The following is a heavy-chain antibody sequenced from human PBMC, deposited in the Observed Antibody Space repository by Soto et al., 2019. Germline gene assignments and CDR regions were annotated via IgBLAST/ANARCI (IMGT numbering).Heavy chain of an antibody. V-gene: IGHV5-51*01. J-gene: IGHJ4*02. CDR1: GYNFNHYY. CDR2: IYPGDSDS. CDR3: TKQRKDTTVVYRMSFDY. D-gene: IGHD2-15*01. Sequence: GGSLKISCRSYGYNFNHYYSALMRQIPGRGLEWVGLIYPGDSDSRYSPSFQGQVTMSVDRSTDTAYLQWSSLKASDSGIYYCTKQRKDTTVVYRMSFDYWGQGTLVTVSS.